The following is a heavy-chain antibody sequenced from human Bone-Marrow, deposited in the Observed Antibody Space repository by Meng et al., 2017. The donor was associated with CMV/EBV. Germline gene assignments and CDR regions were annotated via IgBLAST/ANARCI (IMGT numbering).Heavy chain of an antibody. V-gene: IGHV2-5*01. Sequence: SGPTLVKPTQTLTLTCTFSGFSLSTSGVGVGWIRQPPGKALEWLALIYWNDDKRYSPSLKSRLTITKDTSKNQVVLTMTNMDPVDTATYYCAHSAYYDFWSGYYKNWLDPWGQRTLVTVSS. D-gene: IGHD3-3*01. CDR2: IYWNDDK. CDR1: GFSLSTSGVG. CDR3: AHSAYYDFWSGYYKNWLDP. J-gene: IGHJ5*02.